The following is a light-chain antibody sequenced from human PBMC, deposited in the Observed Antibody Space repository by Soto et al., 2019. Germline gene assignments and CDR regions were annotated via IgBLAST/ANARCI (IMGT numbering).Light chain of an antibody. V-gene: IGLV2-23*01. Sequence: QSALTQPASVSGSPGQSITVSCTGTSSDVGAYNLVSWYQQHPGKAPRLIIYEGTKRPSGISHRFSGSKSDNTASLTISGLRAEDEAHYHCCSYAGSRTFVFGEGTKVTVL. CDR3: CSYAGSRTFV. CDR2: EGT. J-gene: IGLJ3*02. CDR1: SSDVGAYNL.